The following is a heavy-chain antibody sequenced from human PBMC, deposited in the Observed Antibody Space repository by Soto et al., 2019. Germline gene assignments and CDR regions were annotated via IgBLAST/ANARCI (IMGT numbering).Heavy chain of an antibody. Sequence: QITLKESGPTLVKPTQTLTLTCTFSGFSLTTSGVGVGWIRQPPGKALEWLALIYWDDDRRFSPSLKSRLTITKATSKNHVVLTMTHMAPVDTATYYCVHRLAGLYFQYWGQGTLVTVSS. CDR1: GFSLTTSGVG. CDR3: VHRLAGLYFQY. CDR2: IYWDDDR. J-gene: IGHJ1*01. V-gene: IGHV2-5*02.